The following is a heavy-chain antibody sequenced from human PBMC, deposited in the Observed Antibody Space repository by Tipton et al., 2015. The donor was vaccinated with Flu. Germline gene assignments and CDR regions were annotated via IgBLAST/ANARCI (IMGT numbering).Heavy chain of an antibody. Sequence: TLSLTCTVSGGSISSYYWSWIRQPPGKGLEWIGYIYYSGSTNYNPSLKSRVTISVDTSKNQFSLKLSSVTAADTAVYYCARGDYDFWSGRGDYMDVWGKGTTVTVSS. CDR1: GGSISSYY. CDR3: ARGDYDFWSGRGDYMDV. V-gene: IGHV4-59*01. D-gene: IGHD3-3*01. J-gene: IGHJ6*03. CDR2: IYYSGST.